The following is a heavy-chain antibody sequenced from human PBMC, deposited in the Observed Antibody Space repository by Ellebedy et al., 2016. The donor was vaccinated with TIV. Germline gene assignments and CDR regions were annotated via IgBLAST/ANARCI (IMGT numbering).Heavy chain of an antibody. Sequence: GESLKISXAASGVSFSSHAMHWVRQAPGKGLECVAVISYDGSNKYYADSVQGRFTISRDNSKNTLYLQMNSLRAEDTAVYYCARDRGDTRGYSGYDFFNWYFDLWGRGTLVTVSS. V-gene: IGHV3-30-3*01. CDR2: ISYDGSNK. D-gene: IGHD5-12*01. CDR3: ARDRGDTRGYSGYDFFNWYFDL. CDR1: GVSFSSHA. J-gene: IGHJ2*01.